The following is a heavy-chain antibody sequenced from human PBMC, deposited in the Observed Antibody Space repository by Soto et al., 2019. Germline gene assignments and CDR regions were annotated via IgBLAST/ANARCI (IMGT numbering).Heavy chain of an antibody. CDR3: PRDRGGLYYMDV. Sequence: QVQLVQSGAEVKKPGASVKVSCKASGYTFTSYDMHWVRQAPGQRLEWMGWINAGNGNTKYSQKFQGRVTITRDTSASTAYMELSSLRSEDTAVYYCPRDRGGLYYMDVWGKSTTVTVSS. V-gene: IGHV1-3*01. J-gene: IGHJ6*03. D-gene: IGHD3-16*01. CDR1: GYTFTSYD. CDR2: INAGNGNT.